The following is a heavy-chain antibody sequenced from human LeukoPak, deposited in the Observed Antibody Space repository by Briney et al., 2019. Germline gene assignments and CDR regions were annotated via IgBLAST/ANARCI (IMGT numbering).Heavy chain of an antibody. Sequence: SETLSLTCTVSGYSISSGYYWGWIRQPPGKGLEWIGSIYHSGSTYYNPSLKSRVTISVDTPKNQLSLNLSSVTAADTAVYYCARMVRIAAADTESWFDPWGQGTLVTVSS. J-gene: IGHJ5*02. D-gene: IGHD6-13*01. CDR3: ARMVRIAAADTESWFDP. CDR1: GYSISSGYY. V-gene: IGHV4-38-2*02. CDR2: IYHSGST.